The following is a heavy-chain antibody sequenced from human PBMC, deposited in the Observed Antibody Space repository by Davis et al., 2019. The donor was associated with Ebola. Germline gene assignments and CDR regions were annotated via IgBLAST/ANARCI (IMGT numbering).Heavy chain of an antibody. CDR1: GGSVNGESYY. CDR3: ARGRYLGF. V-gene: IGHV4-61*01. Sequence: PSETLSLTCTVSGGSVNGESYYWSWIRQPPGKGLEWIGEVNPSGITNCNSSLESRVTISVDTSKNQFSLKLTSVTAADTAVYYCARGRYLGFWGQGTLVTVSS. CDR2: VNPSGIT. J-gene: IGHJ4*02.